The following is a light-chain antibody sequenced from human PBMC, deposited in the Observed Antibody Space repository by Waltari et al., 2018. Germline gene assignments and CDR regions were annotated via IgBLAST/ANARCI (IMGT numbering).Light chain of an antibody. V-gene: IGLV3-21*04. CDR3: HVWHPDMDPGV. CDR2: YDS. Sequence: SYALTQPPSVSVAPGTTARITCGGDNIGSYSVHWYQQKPGQAPVLVIFYDSDRPSGIPGRFFGSNSGNTATLTISSVEAGDEAKYYCHVWHPDMDPGVFGPGTEVSV. CDR1: NIGSYS. J-gene: IGLJ1*01.